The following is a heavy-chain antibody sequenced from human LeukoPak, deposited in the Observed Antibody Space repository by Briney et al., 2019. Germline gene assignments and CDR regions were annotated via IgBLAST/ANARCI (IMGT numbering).Heavy chain of an antibody. CDR1: GYTFTGYY. V-gene: IGHV1-2*02. D-gene: IGHD1-26*01. CDR3: ARAIVPPYNWFDP. Sequence: ASVKVSCKASGYTFTGYYMHWVRRAPGQGLEWMGWINPNSGGTNYAQKFQGRVTMTRDTSISTAYMELSRLRSDDTAVYYCARAIVPPYNWFDPWGQGTLVTVSS. CDR2: INPNSGGT. J-gene: IGHJ5*02.